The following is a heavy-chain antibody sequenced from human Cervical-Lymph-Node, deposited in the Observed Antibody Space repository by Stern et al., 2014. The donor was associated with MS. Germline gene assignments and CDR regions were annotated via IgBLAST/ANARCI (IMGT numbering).Heavy chain of an antibody. D-gene: IGHD2-8*02. CDR3: ARVSDGETHFDL. J-gene: IGHJ4*02. CDR1: GGSITYHY. CDR2: FYYSGRS. Sequence: VQLEESGPGLVKPSETLSLNCTVSGGSITYHYWSWIRQPPGQGLEWIGYFYYSGRSIYNPALKSRVTLSGDTSRNQFSLRLSSVTAADAAVYYCARVSDGETHFDLWGQGSLVTVSS. V-gene: IGHV4-59*11.